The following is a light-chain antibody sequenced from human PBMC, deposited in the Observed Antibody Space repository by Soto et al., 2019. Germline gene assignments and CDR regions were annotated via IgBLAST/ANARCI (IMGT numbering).Light chain of an antibody. CDR1: QSVSIN. Sequence: EIVMTQSPATLSVSPGERATLSCRASQSVSINLAWYQQKPGQAPRLLIYDTSTRATGIPARFSGSGSGTEFTLTISSLQSEDFAAHYCQQYNNWPPITFGQGTRLEIK. CDR2: DTS. J-gene: IGKJ5*01. V-gene: IGKV3-15*01. CDR3: QQYNNWPPIT.